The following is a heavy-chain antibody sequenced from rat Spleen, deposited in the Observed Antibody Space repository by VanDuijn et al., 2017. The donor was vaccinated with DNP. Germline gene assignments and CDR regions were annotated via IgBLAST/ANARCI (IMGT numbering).Heavy chain of an antibody. Sequence: QVQLMESGPGLAHPSQTLSLTCSVSGFSLTTNTVAWVRQPPGKGLEWIAALSSGGNTFYNPALRSRLSISRDTFKSQLLLKMNSLQTEDTAMYFCAREILTTDRPYFDSWGQGVMVTVSS. D-gene: IGHD1-6*01. CDR1: GFSLTTNT. CDR3: AREILTTDRPYFDS. J-gene: IGHJ2*01. CDR2: LSSGGNT. V-gene: IGHV2-6*01.